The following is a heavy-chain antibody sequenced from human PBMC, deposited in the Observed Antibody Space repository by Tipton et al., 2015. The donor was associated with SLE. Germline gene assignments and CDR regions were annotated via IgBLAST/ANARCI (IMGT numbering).Heavy chain of an antibody. V-gene: IGHV4-4*02. CDR1: GGSISSSNW. CDR2: VFHSGST. J-gene: IGHJ4*02. Sequence: TLSLTCAVSGGSISSSNWWIWVRRPPGKGLGWIGEVFHSGSTVYNPSLKSRVTISVDTSRNQFSLQVSSVTAADTAVYYCARDRVLFDFWGQGTLVTVSS. CDR3: ARDRVLFDF. D-gene: IGHD4/OR15-4a*01.